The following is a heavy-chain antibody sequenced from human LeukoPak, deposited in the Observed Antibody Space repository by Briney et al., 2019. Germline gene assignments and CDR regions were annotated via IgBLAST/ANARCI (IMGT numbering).Heavy chain of an antibody. CDR2: ISSSGSTI. J-gene: IGHJ4*02. Sequence: GGSLRLSCAASGFTFSSYEMNWVRQAPGKGLEWVSYISSSGSTIYYADSVKGRFTISRDNSKNTLYLHMNSLRAEDTAVYYCAKDYSSSWLYYFDYWGQGTLVTVSS. D-gene: IGHD6-13*01. V-gene: IGHV3-48*03. CDR3: AKDYSSSWLYYFDY. CDR1: GFTFSSYE.